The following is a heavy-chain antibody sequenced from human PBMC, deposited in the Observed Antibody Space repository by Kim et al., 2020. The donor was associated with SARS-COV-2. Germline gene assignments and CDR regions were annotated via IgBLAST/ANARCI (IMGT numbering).Heavy chain of an antibody. CDR2: T. Sequence: TTSADSVKGRFTISRADAKNTLYLQMNSLRAEDTAVYYCARGYYGSPDYWGQGTLVTVSS. D-gene: IGHD3-10*01. CDR3: ARGYYGSPDY. V-gene: IGHV3-74*01. J-gene: IGHJ4*02.